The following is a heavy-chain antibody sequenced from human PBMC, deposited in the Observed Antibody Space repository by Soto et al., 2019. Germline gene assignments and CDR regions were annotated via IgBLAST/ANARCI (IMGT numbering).Heavy chain of an antibody. CDR2: VHYSGNT. J-gene: IGHJ5*02. Sequence: SETLSLTCTVSGYSISSGYHWAWIRQPPGKGLEWLGSVHYSGNTYYNPSLKSRLTISVDKSKNQFSLNLSSVTAADTAVYYCARQDRVVAEGRWFDPWGQGTLVTAPQ. V-gene: IGHV4-38-2*02. CDR3: ARQDRVVAEGRWFDP. CDR1: GYSISSGYH. D-gene: IGHD2-15*01.